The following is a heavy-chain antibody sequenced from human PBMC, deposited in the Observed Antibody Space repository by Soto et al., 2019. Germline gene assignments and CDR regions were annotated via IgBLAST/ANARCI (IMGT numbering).Heavy chain of an antibody. CDR1: GYTYSSYW. CDR3: TRDIGGKGAY. D-gene: IGHD3-10*01. Sequence: GGSLRLSCAASGYTYSSYWMHWVRQVPGKGLLWVSRIDEYGTTINYADSVKGRFTISRDNARNTLYLEMNSLRAEDTALYYCTRDIGGKGAYWGPGTLVTVSS. J-gene: IGHJ4*02. CDR2: IDEYGTTI. V-gene: IGHV3-74*01.